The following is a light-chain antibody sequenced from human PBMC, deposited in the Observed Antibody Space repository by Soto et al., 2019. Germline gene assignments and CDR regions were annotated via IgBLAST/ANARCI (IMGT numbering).Light chain of an antibody. CDR3: QQYSSLYN. V-gene: IGKV1-5*03. J-gene: IGKJ2*01. CDR1: QSISSW. CDR2: KAS. Sequence: DIQMTQSPSTLSASVGDRVTITCRASQSISSWLAWYQQKPGKAPKLLIYKASSLESGVPSRFSGSGSGTEFTHTISSLQPDDSATYYCQQYSSLYNFGQGTKLEIK.